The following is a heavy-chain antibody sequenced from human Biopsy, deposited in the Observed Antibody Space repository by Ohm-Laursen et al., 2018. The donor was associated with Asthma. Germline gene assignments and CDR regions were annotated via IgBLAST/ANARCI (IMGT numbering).Heavy chain of an antibody. CDR2: IIPIFGTA. CDR1: GGTFSSYA. D-gene: IGHD1-7*01. Sequence: GASVKVSCNASGGTFSSYAISWVRQVPGQGLEWMGGIIPIFGTANYAQKFQGRVTITADESTSTAYMELSSLRSEDTAVYYCARRGITGTTLDYWGQGTLVTVSS. CDR3: ARRGITGTTLDY. J-gene: IGHJ4*02. V-gene: IGHV1-69*13.